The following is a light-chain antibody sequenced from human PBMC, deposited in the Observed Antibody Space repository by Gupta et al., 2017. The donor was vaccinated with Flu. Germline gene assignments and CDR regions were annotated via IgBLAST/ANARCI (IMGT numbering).Light chain of an antibody. CDR2: GAS. CDR3: QQYNDWPLT. J-gene: IGKJ4*01. CDR1: QTVTSN. V-gene: IGKV3-15*01. Sequence: GERATLSCRASQTVTSNLAWYQQKPGQPPRLLIYGASTRAAGFPARFSGSGYGTDFSLTISSLQSEDFAVYYCQQYNDWPLTFGGGTKVEIK.